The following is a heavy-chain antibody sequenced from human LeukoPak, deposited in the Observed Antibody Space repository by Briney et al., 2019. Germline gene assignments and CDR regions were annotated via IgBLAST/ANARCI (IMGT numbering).Heavy chain of an antibody. CDR1: GFTFSSYA. V-gene: IGHV3-30-3*01. J-gene: IGHJ3*02. CDR2: ISYDGSNK. CDR3: ARPFDAFDI. Sequence: GGSLRLSCAASGFTFSSYAMHWVRQAPGKGLEWVAVISYDGSNKYYADSVKGRFTISRDNSKNTLYLQMNSLRAGDTAVYYCARPFDAFDIWGQGTMVTVSS.